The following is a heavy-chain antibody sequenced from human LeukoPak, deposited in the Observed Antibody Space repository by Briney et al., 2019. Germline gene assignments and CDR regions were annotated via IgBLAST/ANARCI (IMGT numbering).Heavy chain of an antibody. J-gene: IGHJ4*02. CDR2: INPNSGGT. Sequence: ASVKVPCKASGYTFTGYYMHWVRQAPGQGLEWMERINPNSGGTNYAQKFQGRVTMTRDTSISTAYMELSRLRSDDTAVYYCAREVGIRGHFDYWGRGTPVTVSS. CDR3: AREVGIRGHFDY. D-gene: IGHD1-26*01. CDR1: GYTFTGYY. V-gene: IGHV1-2*06.